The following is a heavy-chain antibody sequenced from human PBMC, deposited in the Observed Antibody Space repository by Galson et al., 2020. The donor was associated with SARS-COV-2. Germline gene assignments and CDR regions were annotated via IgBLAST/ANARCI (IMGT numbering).Heavy chain of an antibody. J-gene: IGHJ4*02. CDR1: GYSFTTYW. V-gene: IGHV5-51*01. CDR2: IYPGDSDT. Sequence: HGASLKISCKASGYSFTTYWIGWVRQMPGKGLEWMGIIYPGDSDTRYRPSFQGQVTISADKSITTAYLQWSSLKASDTAIYYCARPSAGGIDYWGQGTLVTVSS. CDR3: ARPSAGGIDY. D-gene: IGHD6-13*01.